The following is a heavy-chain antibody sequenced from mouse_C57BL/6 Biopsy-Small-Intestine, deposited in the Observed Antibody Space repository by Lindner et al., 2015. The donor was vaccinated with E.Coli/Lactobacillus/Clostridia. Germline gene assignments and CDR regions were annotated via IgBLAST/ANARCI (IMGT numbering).Heavy chain of an antibody. V-gene: IGHV1-81*01. CDR1: GGTFSSYA. D-gene: IGHD1-1*01. Sequence: SVKVSCKASGGTFSSYAISWVRQAPGQGLEWMGGIIPIFGTANYAQKFQGRVTITADKSTSTAYMELSSLRSEDTAVYYCARDQSSWYYYYYGMDVWGQGTTVTVSS. CDR2: IIPIFGTA. J-gene: IGHJ1*01. CDR3: ARDQSSWYYYYYGMDV.